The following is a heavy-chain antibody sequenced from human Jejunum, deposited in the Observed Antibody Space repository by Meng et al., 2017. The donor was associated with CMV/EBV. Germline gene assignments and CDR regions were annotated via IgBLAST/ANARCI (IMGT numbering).Heavy chain of an antibody. J-gene: IGHJ4*02. CDR2: IGNQRYSGTQ. V-gene: IGHV3-49*01. Sequence: FADYCMTWFRQAPGKGLEWVGFIGNQRYSGTQKYTASVKGRFTISRDDSKNSLYLQMNNLKVDDTAVYYCSTRPESCTSNPCSGLDWGQGTLVTVSS. CDR1: FADYC. D-gene: IGHD2-2*01. CDR3: STRPESCTSNPCSGLD.